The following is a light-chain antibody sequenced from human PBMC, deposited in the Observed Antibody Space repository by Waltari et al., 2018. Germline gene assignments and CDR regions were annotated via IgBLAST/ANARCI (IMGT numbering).Light chain of an antibody. Sequence: QSLLTQPPSASGTPGQRVTISCSGSSSNIGSNTVNWYQQLPGMAPKLLMFSNSQRPSEVPDRFSGSKSGTSASLAISGLQFEDEADYYCATWDDRLNGCVFGGGTKLTVL. CDR3: ATWDDRLNGCV. J-gene: IGLJ3*02. CDR2: SNS. CDR1: SSNIGSNT. V-gene: IGLV1-44*01.